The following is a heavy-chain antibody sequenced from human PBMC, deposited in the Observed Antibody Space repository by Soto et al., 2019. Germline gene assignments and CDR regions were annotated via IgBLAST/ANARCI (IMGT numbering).Heavy chain of an antibody. CDR2: INAGNGNT. CDR1: GYTFTSYA. J-gene: IGHJ4*02. CDR3: ARDHPMAAVAGI. V-gene: IGHV1-3*01. Sequence: ASVKVSCKASGYTFTSYAMHWVRQAPGQRLEWMGWINAGNGNTKYSQKFQGRVTITRDTSASTAYMELSSLRSEDTAVYYCARDHPMAAVAGIWGQGTLVTVSS. D-gene: IGHD6-19*01.